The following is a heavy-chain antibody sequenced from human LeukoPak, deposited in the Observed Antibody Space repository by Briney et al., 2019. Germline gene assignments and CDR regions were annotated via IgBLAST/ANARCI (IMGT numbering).Heavy chain of an antibody. CDR1: GASISTYY. CDR3: ARVTDPRYNWFDP. J-gene: IGHJ5*02. D-gene: IGHD2-21*02. CDR2: IHTSGST. V-gene: IGHV4-4*07. Sequence: SETLSLTCTVSGASISTYYCTWIRQPAGKGPEWIGRIHTSGSTNYNPSLKSRVNMSVDTSKNQFSLKMNSLTAADTAVYYCARVTDPRYNWFDPWGQGNLVTVSS.